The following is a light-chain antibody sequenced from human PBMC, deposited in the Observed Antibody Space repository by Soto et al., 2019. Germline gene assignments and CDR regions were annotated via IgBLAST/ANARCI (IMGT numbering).Light chain of an antibody. V-gene: IGKV3D-20*01. CDR3: QQYGSSPS. Sequence: EMELTQSPATLSLSPGERATLSCGVSQSVSTNYLAWYQQKPGLAPRLLIYDASSRATGISDRFSGSGSGTDFTLTISRLEPEDFAVYYCQQYGSSPSFGGGTKVDIK. CDR1: QSVSTNY. J-gene: IGKJ4*01. CDR2: DAS.